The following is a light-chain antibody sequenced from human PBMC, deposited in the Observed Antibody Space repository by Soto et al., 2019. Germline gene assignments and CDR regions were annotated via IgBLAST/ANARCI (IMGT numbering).Light chain of an antibody. CDR3: QQDGSSPLT. CDR2: GAS. CDR1: QSVSSSF. V-gene: IGKV3-20*01. Sequence: EIVLTQSPGTLSLSPGERATLSCRASQSVSSSFLAWYQQKPGQAPRLLIYGASSRDTGIPDRFSGSGSGTDFTLTISRLKPEDVAVYYCQQDGSSPLTFGGGTKVEIK. J-gene: IGKJ4*01.